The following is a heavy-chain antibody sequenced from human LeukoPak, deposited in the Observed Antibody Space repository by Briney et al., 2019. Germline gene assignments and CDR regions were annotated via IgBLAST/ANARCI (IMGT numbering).Heavy chain of an antibody. J-gene: IGHJ5*02. Sequence: ASVKVSCKASGYTFTSYYMHWVRLAPGQGLEWMGIINPSGGSTSYAQKFQGRVTMTRDTSTSTVYMELSSLRSEDTAVYYCARDAQQLVRVNWFDPWGQGTLVTVSS. CDR2: INPSGGST. V-gene: IGHV1-46*01. CDR1: GYTFTSYY. CDR3: ARDAQQLVRVNWFDP. D-gene: IGHD6-13*01.